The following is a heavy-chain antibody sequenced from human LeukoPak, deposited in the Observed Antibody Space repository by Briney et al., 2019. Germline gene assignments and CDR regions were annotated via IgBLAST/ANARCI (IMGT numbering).Heavy chain of an antibody. V-gene: IGHV3-7*01. CDR3: ARDLTARPYGSGGFDF. Sequence: GGSLRLSCAASGFTFSTFWMSWVRQAPGKGLEWVANIKQDGSEKYYVDSVKGRFTISRDNAKNSLFLQMKSLRADDTAVYYCARDLTARPYGSGGFDFWGQGTLITVSS. CDR2: IKQDGSEK. CDR1: GFTFSTFW. J-gene: IGHJ4*02. D-gene: IGHD3-10*01.